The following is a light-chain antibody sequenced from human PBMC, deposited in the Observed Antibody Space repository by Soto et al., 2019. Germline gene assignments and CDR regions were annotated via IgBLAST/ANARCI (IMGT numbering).Light chain of an antibody. CDR1: QSISSN. J-gene: IGKJ1*01. V-gene: IGKV3-15*01. Sequence: EIVMTQSPATLSVSPGERATLSCRASQSISSNLAWYQQKPGQAPSLLIYAASIRATGIPARFSCSGSGTEFTLTISSLQSEDFAVYYCQQYNNWPPWTFGQGTKVEIK. CDR2: AAS. CDR3: QQYNNWPPWT.